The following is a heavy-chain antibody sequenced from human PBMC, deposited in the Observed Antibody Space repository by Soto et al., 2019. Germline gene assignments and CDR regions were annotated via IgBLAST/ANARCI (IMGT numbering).Heavy chain of an antibody. J-gene: IGHJ3*02. CDR2: ISSSSSTI. V-gene: IGHV3-48*02. Sequence: SLRLSGAASGFSFSSYSMNWVRQAPGKGLEWVSYISSSSSTIYYADSVKGRFTISRDNAKNSLYLQMNSLRDEDTAVYYCARSPPITMIVVGAFDIWGQGTMVTVSS. CDR3: ARSPPITMIVVGAFDI. CDR1: GFSFSSYS. D-gene: IGHD3-22*01.